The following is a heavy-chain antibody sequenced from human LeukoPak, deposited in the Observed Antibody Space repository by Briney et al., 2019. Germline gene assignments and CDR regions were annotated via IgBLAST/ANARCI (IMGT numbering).Heavy chain of an antibody. J-gene: IGHJ4*02. D-gene: IGHD6-6*01. CDR3: AIQTAGRPYYFDY. V-gene: IGHV4-59*12. CDR1: GGSISSYY. CDR2: IFYSGST. Sequence: SETLSLTCTVSGGSISSYYWSWIRQPPGTGLEWIGYIFYSGSTKYNPSLTSRVTMSMDTSKNQFSLKLSSVTAADTAVYYCAIQTAGRPYYFDYWGQGTLVTVSS.